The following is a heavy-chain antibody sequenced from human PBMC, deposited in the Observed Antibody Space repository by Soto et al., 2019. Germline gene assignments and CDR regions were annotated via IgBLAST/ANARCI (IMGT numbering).Heavy chain of an antibody. Sequence: SETLSLTCTVSGGSVSSGSYYWSWIRQPPGKGLEWIGYIYYSGSTNYNPSLKSRVTISVDTSKNQFSLKLSSVTAADTAVYYCARDRSVGSSGYQRDYYYYYGMDVWGQGTTVT. CDR3: ARDRSVGSSGYQRDYYYYYGMDV. V-gene: IGHV4-61*01. J-gene: IGHJ6*02. D-gene: IGHD3-22*01. CDR2: IYYSGST. CDR1: GGSVSSGSYY.